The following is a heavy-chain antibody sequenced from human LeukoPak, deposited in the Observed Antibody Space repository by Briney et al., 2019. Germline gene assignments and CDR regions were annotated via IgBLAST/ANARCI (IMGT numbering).Heavy chain of an antibody. J-gene: IGHJ4*02. V-gene: IGHV1-46*01. Sequence: GASVKVSCKASGYTFTSYYIHWVRQAPGQGLEWLGIINPSGGSTSYARKFQGRVTMTRDTSTSTVYMELSSLRSEDTAVYYCAGGLMAGNTALFDYWGQGTLVTVSS. CDR3: AGGLMAGNTALFDY. CDR1: GYTFTSYY. CDR2: INPSGGST. D-gene: IGHD5-24*01.